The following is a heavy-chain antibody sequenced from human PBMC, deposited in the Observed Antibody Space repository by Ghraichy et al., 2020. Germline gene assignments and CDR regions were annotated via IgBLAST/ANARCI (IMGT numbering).Heavy chain of an antibody. CDR1: GGSFSGYY. J-gene: IGHJ3*02. Sequence: SETLSLTCAVYGGSFSGYYWSWIRQPPGKGLEWIGEINHSGSTNYNPSLKSRVTISVDTSKNQFSLKLSSVTAADTAVYYCARGERVYSSGWPQARAFDIWGQGTMVTVSS. CDR2: INHSGST. V-gene: IGHV4-34*01. D-gene: IGHD6-19*01. CDR3: ARGERVYSSGWPQARAFDI.